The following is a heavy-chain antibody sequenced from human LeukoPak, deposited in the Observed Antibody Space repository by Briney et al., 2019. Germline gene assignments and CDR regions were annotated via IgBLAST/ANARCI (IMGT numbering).Heavy chain of an antibody. D-gene: IGHD3-10*01. CDR3: AKLGKTENHYGSGRFSYYYYTDV. Sequence: GGSLRLSCAASGFTFSNYGMHWVRQAPGKGLEWVAFIRSDGINKYHADSVKGRFTISRDNSKNTLYLQMNSLRAEDTAVYYCAKLGKTENHYGSGRFSYYYYTDVWGKGTTVTISS. CDR1: GFTFSNYG. CDR2: IRSDGINK. V-gene: IGHV3-30*02. J-gene: IGHJ6*03.